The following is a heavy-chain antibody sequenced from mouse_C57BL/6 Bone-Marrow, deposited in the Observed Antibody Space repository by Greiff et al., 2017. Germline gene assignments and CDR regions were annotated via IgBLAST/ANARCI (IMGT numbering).Heavy chain of an antibody. CDR2: ISNLAYSI. D-gene: IGHD1-1*02. CDR3: ARQGLWYARDY. Sequence: EVKLVESGGGLVQPGGSLKLSCPASGFTFSDYGMAWFRQAPRKGPEWVAFISNLAYSIYYAATVTGRFTISRENAKNTLYLEVCSLRSEDTAMYYCARQGLWYARDYWGQGTSVTVSS. V-gene: IGHV5-15*01. CDR1: GFTFSDYG. J-gene: IGHJ4*01.